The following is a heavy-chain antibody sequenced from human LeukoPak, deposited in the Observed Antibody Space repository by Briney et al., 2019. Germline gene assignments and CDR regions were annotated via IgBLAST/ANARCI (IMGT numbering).Heavy chain of an antibody. D-gene: IGHD6-13*01. Sequence: SGTLSLTCAVSGGSISSSNWWRWCRQPPGKGLVWIGELYHCGSTNYNPSLKSRVSISVDKSKNQFSLKLSSVTAADTAVYYCARDRSSQQLAPFYPWGQGTLVTVSS. V-gene: IGHV4-4*02. CDR2: LYHCGST. J-gene: IGHJ5*02. CDR1: GGSISSSNW. CDR3: ARDRSSQQLAPFYP.